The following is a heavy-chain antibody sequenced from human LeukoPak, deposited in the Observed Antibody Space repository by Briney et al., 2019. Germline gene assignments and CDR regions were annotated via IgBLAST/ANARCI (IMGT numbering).Heavy chain of an antibody. V-gene: IGHV4-39*07. CDR1: GGSISSSSYY. CDR2: IYYSGST. J-gene: IGHJ5*02. CDR3: ATVPAAIQDWFDP. Sequence: SETLSLTCTVSGGSISSSSYYWGWIRQPPGKGLEWIGSIYYSGSTYYNPSLKSRVTISVDTSKNQFSLKLSSVTAADTAVYYCATVPAAIQDWFDPWGQGTLVTVSS. D-gene: IGHD2-2*02.